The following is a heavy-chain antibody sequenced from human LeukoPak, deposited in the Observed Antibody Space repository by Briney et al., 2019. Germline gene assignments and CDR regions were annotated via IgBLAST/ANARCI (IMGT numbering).Heavy chain of an antibody. Sequence: VASVKVSCKASGYTFTSYGISWVRQAPGQGLEWMGWISAYNGNTNYAQKLQGRVTITTDTSTSTAYMELRSLRSDDTAVYYCARVEITGTPDYWGQGTLVTVSP. CDR3: ARVEITGTPDY. J-gene: IGHJ4*02. CDR1: GYTFTSYG. D-gene: IGHD1-20*01. CDR2: ISAYNGNT. V-gene: IGHV1-18*01.